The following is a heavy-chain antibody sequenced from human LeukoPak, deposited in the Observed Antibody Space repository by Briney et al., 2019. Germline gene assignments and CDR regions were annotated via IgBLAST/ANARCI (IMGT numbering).Heavy chain of an antibody. V-gene: IGHV4-30-4*08. J-gene: IGHJ6*03. D-gene: IGHD2-2*01. CDR2: IYYSGST. CDR3: AREDRYCSSTSCYLGGGPAYYYYMDV. Sequence: PSQTLSLTCTVSAGSISSGDYYWSRILQPPGKGLEWIGYIYYSGSTYYNPSLKRRVTISVDTSKNQYSLKLSSVTAADTAVYYCAREDRYCSSTSCYLGGGPAYYYYMDVWGKGTTVTVSS. CDR1: AGSISSGDYY.